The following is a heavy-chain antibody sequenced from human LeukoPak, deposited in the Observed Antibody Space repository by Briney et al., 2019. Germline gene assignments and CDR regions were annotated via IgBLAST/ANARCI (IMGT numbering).Heavy chain of an antibody. CDR3: ARRTSIVHYYYGMDV. Sequence: GESLQISCQGSGSRFTSYWISWVRQMPGKGLEWMGRIDPSDSYTNYSPSFQGHVTISADKSISTAYLQWSSLKASDTAMYYCARRTSIVHYYYGMDVWGQGTTVTVSS. V-gene: IGHV5-10-1*01. D-gene: IGHD2-15*01. CDR2: IDPSDSYT. CDR1: GSRFTSYW. J-gene: IGHJ6*02.